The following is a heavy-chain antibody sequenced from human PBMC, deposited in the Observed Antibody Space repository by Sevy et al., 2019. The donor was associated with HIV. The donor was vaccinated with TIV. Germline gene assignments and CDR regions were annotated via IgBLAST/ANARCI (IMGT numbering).Heavy chain of an antibody. V-gene: IGHV3-23*01. CDR1: GFTFSSYA. CDR2: ISGSGGST. CDR3: AKWGTSFDY. Sequence: GETLKISCAASGFTFSSYAMSWVRQAPGKGLEWVSAISGSGGSTYYADSVKGRFTISRDNSKNTLYLQMNSLRAEDTAVYYCAKWGTSFDYWGQGTLVTVSS. D-gene: IGHD3-16*01. J-gene: IGHJ4*02.